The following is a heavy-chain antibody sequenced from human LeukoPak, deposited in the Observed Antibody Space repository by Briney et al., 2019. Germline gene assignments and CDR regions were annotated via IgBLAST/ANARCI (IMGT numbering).Heavy chain of an antibody. CDR2: ISVSCTTT. J-gene: IGHJ4*02. V-gene: IGHV3-23*01. CDR3: AKSISYYYDSSGPAADY. D-gene: IGHD3-22*01. Sequence: RRWPRQSQEKGLEWVSYISVSCTTTYYADSVKGRFTLSRDNFKNTLYLQMNSLRAEDTAVYYCAKSISYYYDSSGPAADYWGQGTLVTVSS.